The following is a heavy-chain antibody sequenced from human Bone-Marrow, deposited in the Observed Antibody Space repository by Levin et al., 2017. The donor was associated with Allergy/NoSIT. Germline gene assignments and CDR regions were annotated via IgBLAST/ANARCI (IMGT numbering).Heavy chain of an antibody. V-gene: IGHV3-30-3*01. CDR1: GFTFSSYA. CDR3: ARYGGARYYYYYYMDV. CDR2: ISYDGSNK. Sequence: TGGSLRLSCAASGFTFSSYAMHWVRQAPGKGLEWVAVISYDGSNKYYADSVKGRFTISRDNSKNTLYLQMNSLRAEDTAVYYCARYGGARYYYYYYMDVWGKGTTVTVSS. D-gene: IGHD1-26*01. J-gene: IGHJ6*03.